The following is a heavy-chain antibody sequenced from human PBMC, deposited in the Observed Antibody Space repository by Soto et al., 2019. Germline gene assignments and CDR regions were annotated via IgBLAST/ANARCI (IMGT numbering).Heavy chain of an antibody. J-gene: IGHJ3*02. V-gene: IGHV4-61*08. CDR1: GGSISSGGYY. D-gene: IGHD5-18*01. CDR3: ARWDTALPFDI. CDR2: IYYSRST. Sequence: PSETLSLTCTVSGGSISSGGYYWSWIRQHPGKGLEWIGYIYYSRSTNYNPSLKSRVTISVDTSKNQFSLKLSSVTAADTAVYYCARWDTALPFDIWGQGTMVTVSS.